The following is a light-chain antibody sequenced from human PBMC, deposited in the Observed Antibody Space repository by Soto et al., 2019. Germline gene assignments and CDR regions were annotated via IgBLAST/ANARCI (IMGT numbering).Light chain of an antibody. CDR3: HQYGSSPRT. CDR2: GAS. V-gene: IGKV3-20*01. Sequence: ETRLQPSHCTLSLSLGERAPLSCRASQSVSSNYLAWYQQKPGQAPRLLIYGASTRATGIPDRFSGCGSGTDFTLTISRLEPEDFAVYYCHQYGSSPRTFGQGTKVDIK. J-gene: IGKJ1*01. CDR1: QSVSSNY.